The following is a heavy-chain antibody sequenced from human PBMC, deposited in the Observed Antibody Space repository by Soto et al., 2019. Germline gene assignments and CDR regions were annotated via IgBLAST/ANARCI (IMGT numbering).Heavy chain of an antibody. D-gene: IGHD6-19*01. CDR3: ASSLYSSGWHYFDY. Sequence: ASVKVSCKASGYTFTSYGISWVRQAPGQGLEWMGWISAYNGNTNYAQKLQGRVTMTTDTSTSTAYMELRSLRSDDTAVYYCASSLYSSGWHYFDYWGQGTLVTVSS. CDR2: ISAYNGNT. J-gene: IGHJ4*02. CDR1: GYTFTSYG. V-gene: IGHV1-18*01.